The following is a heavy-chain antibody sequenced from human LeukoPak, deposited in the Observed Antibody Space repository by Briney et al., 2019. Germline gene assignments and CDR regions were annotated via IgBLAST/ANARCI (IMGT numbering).Heavy chain of an antibody. Sequence: GGSLTLSCAASGFTFSSYAMSWVRQARGEGRVWVSAISGSGGSTYYADSVEGRFTISRDNSKNTLYLQMNSLRAEDTAVYYCAKYVSAKGPPYALDVWGQGTTVTVSS. D-gene: IGHD3-10*02. CDR3: AKYVSAKGPPYALDV. CDR2: ISGSGGST. V-gene: IGHV3-23*01. J-gene: IGHJ6*02. CDR1: GFTFSSYA.